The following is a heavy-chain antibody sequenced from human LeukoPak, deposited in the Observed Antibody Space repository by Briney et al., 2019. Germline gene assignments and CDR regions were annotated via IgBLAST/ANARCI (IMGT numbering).Heavy chain of an antibody. D-gene: IGHD3-22*01. CDR3: AKGARSSSGYTTD. CDR2: INWNSVSA. V-gene: IGHV3-9*01. Sequence: GGSLRLSCVASGFTVDDYAMHWVRQAPGKGLEWVAGINWNSVSAVYADSLKGRLTISRDNAKNSLFLQMNSLKTEDTAFYYCAKGARSSSGYTTDWGQGILVTVSS. CDR1: GFTVDDYA. J-gene: IGHJ4*02.